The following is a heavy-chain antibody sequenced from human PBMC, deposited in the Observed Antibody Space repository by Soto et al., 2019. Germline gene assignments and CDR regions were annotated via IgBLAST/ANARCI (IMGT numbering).Heavy chain of an antibody. V-gene: IGHV4-34*09. J-gene: IGHJ6*02. CDR1: GGSFSGYY. CDR3: ARVMSLMVRGVIMYYYYYGMDV. CDR2: IYYSGST. Sequence: PSETLSLTCAVYGGSFSGYYWSWIRQPPGKGLEWIGYIYYSGSTYYNPSLKSRVTISVDTSKNQFSLKLSSVTAADTAVYYCARVMSLMVRGVIMYYYYYGMDVWGQGTTVTVSS. D-gene: IGHD3-10*01.